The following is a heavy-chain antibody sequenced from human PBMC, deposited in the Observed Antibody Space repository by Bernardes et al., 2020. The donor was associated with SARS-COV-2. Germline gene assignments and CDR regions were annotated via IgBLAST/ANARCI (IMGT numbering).Heavy chain of an antibody. CDR3: ARAPGWALYYAMDV. D-gene: IGHD1-26*01. Sequence: GGSLRLSCTSSGFTFSDYSMNWVRQAPGKGLAWVSYISSRSRTLYYADSMKGRFTISRDNAKNSLYLQMNSLRDEDTAVYYCARAPGWALYYAMDVWGQGTTVTVSS. CDR2: ISSRSRTL. V-gene: IGHV3-48*02. CDR1: GFTFSDYS. J-gene: IGHJ6*02.